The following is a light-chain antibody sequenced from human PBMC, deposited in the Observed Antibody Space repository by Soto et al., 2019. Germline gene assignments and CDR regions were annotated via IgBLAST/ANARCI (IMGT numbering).Light chain of an antibody. CDR2: GNI. V-gene: IGLV1-40*01. CDR3: QSDDSSRRADYV. Sequence: QSVLTQPPSVSGAPGQRVTISCTGSSSNIGAGYDVHWYQQLPGTAPQLLIYGNINRPSGVPDRFSGSKSGTSASLAITGLQAEDEADYYCQSDDSSRRADYVFGTGTKLTVL. J-gene: IGLJ1*01. CDR1: SSNIGAGYD.